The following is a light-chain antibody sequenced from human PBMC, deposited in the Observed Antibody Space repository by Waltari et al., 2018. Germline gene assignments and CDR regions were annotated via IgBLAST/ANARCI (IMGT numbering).Light chain of an antibody. Sequence: DIELTQCPSLMSASGEGKRTLTCRASDTITKYLTWYHQKPGKAPKLLIYGVFSLHSGVSTRFSGSGSGTDFTLTIGSLQPEDFGTFYCQQTYKTPQTFGQGTKV. J-gene: IGKJ1*01. V-gene: IGKV1-39*01. CDR2: GVF. CDR3: QQTYKTPQT. CDR1: DTITKY.